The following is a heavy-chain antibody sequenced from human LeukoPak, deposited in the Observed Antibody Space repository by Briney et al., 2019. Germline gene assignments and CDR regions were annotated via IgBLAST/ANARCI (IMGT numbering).Heavy chain of an antibody. J-gene: IGHJ6*02. Sequence: PGGSLRLSCEGSAFIFSGHWMNWVRQTPGKGLEWVASIKEDGSERQYVDSVKGRFSISRDNTKGSLFLQLNSLRAEDTAVYYCAREVGQWPVYYYGMDVWGQGTTVTVSS. CDR2: IKEDGSER. V-gene: IGHV3-7*03. CDR1: AFIFSGHW. CDR3: AREVGQWPVYYYGMDV. D-gene: IGHD6-19*01.